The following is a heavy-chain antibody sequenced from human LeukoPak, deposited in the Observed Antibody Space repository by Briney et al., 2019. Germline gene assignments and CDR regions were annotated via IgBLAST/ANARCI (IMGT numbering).Heavy chain of an antibody. CDR1: GFTVSSNY. CDR2: IYSGGST. CDR3: ASSDGYNSPYFDY. D-gene: IGHD5-24*01. Sequence: PGGSLRLSCAASGFTVSSNYMSWVRQAPGKGLEWVSVIYSGGSTYYADSVKGRFTISRDNSKNTLYLQMNSLRAEDTAVYYCASSDGYNSPYFDYWGQGTLVTVSS. V-gene: IGHV3-66*02. J-gene: IGHJ4*02.